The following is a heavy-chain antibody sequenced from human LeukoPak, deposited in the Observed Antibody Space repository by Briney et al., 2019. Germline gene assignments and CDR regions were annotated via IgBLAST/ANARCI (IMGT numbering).Heavy chain of an antibody. D-gene: IGHD3-22*01. CDR2: TSGDGGST. CDR3: AKDSSGYYTRWYYYYYMDV. V-gene: IGHV3-43*02. J-gene: IGHJ6*03. CDR1: GFTFDDYA. Sequence: GGSLRLSCAASGFTFDDYAMHWVRQAAGKGLEWVSLTSGDGGSTYYADSVKGRFTISRDSSKNSLYLQMNSLRTEDTALYYCAKDSSGYYTRWYYYYYMDVWGKGTTVTVSS.